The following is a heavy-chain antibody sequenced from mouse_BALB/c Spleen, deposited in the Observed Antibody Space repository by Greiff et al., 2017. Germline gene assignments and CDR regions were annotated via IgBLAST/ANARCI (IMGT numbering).Heavy chain of an antibody. J-gene: IGHJ4*01. V-gene: IGHV1S56*01. Sequence: VKLMESGPELVKPGASVRISCKASGYTFTSYYIHWVKQRPGQGLEWIGWIYPGNVNTKYNEKFKGKATLTADKSSSTAYMQLSSLTSEDSAVYFCAANWARAMDYWGQGTSVTVSS. CDR3: AANWARAMDY. CDR2: IYPGNVNT. CDR1: GYTFTSYY. D-gene: IGHD4-1*01.